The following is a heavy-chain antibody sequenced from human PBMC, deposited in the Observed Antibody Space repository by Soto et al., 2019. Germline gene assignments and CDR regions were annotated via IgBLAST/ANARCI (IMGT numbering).Heavy chain of an antibody. Sequence: PSVTLSLPWSLSRGSIRDTLYYWDCIRHPPGKGLEWIRRIHYSGSTHYNPSLKSRATISVDPSKSQFSLTLSSVTPADTSVYYCARHMRAVAAPLAYWRQGTVVTVSS. CDR3: ARHMRAVAAPLAY. CDR1: RGSIRDTLYY. J-gene: IGHJ4*01. D-gene: IGHD6-19*01. CDR2: IHYSGST. V-gene: IGHV4-39*01.